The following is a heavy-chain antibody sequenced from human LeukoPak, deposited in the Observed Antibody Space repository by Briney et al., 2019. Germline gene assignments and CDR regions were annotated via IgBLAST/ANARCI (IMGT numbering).Heavy chain of an antibody. D-gene: IGHD3-22*01. J-gene: IGHJ4*02. V-gene: IGHV4-59*01. CDR1: GGSISSYY. CDR3: ARGGAYYYGSSGYPNFDY. Sequence: SETLSLTCTVSGGSISSYYWSWIRQPPGKGLEWIGYIYYSGSTNYNPSLKSRVTISVDTSKNQFSLKLSSVTAADTAVYYCARGGAYYYGSSGYPNFDYWGQGTLVTVSS. CDR2: IYYSGST.